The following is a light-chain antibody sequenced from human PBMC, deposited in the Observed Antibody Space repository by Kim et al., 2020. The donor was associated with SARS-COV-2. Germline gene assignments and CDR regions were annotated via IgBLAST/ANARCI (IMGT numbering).Light chain of an antibody. V-gene: IGKV1-39*01. J-gene: IGKJ1*01. CDR2: GAS. Sequence: DIQMTQSPLSLSASVGDRVTITCRASQTISIFLNWYQQKPGKAPNLLISGASSLQSGVPSRFSGSGSGTDFALTITSLQPEDFATYYCQQTYSTSWTFGQGTKVEYQT. CDR1: QTISIF. CDR3: QQTYSTSWT.